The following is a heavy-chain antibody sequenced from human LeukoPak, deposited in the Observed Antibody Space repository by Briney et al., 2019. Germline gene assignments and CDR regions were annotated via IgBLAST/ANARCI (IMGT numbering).Heavy chain of an antibody. D-gene: IGHD4-17*01. Sequence: GGSLRLSCAASGFTFDDYGMSWVRQAPGKGLEWVSGISGSGGSTYYADSVKGRFTISRDNSKNTLYLQMNSLRAEDTAVYYCTKPMTTGWYFDYWGQGTLVTVSS. V-gene: IGHV3-23*01. CDR3: TKPMTTGWYFDY. CDR2: ISGSGGST. CDR1: GFTFDDYG. J-gene: IGHJ4*02.